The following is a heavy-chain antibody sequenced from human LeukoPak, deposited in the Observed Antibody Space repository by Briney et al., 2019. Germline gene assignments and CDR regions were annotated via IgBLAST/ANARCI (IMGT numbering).Heavy chain of an antibody. CDR2: ISSSGSTI. J-gene: IGHJ6*04. Sequence: GRSLRLSCAASGFTFSSYEMNWVRQAPGKGLEWVSYISSSGSTIYYAGSVKGPFTISRDNANITLYLQINSLRAEDTAIYYCAELGITMIGGVWGKGTTVTISS. CDR1: GFTFSSYE. D-gene: IGHD3-10*02. V-gene: IGHV3-48*03. CDR3: AELGITMIGGV.